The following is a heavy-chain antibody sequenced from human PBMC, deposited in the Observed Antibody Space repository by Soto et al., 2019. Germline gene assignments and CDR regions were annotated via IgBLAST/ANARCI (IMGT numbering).Heavy chain of an antibody. D-gene: IGHD3-16*02. CDR2: LNAGNSNR. CDR3: ARGYDFVWGSYRSDAFDI. V-gene: IGHV1-3*01. CDR1: GYTFTNNA. Sequence: ASVKVSFKASGYTFTNNAIHWVRQAPGQRLEWLGWLNAGNSNREYSQKFQGRIIMTKDTSASTAYMELSSLISEDTAVYYCARGYDFVWGSYRSDAFDIWGQGTMVTVSS. J-gene: IGHJ3*02.